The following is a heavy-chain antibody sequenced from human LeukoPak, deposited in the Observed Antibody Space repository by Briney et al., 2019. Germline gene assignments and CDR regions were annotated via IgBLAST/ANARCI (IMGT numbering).Heavy chain of an antibody. J-gene: IGHJ6*02. Sequence: SETLSLTCTVSGGSISSYYWSWIRQPAGKGLEWIGRIYTSGSTNYNPSLKSRVTMSVDTSKNQFSLKLSSVTAADTAVYYCARDGLGYCSGGSCYYYYGMDVWGQGTTVTVSS. CDR3: ARDGLGYCSGGSCYYYYGMDV. D-gene: IGHD2-15*01. V-gene: IGHV4-4*07. CDR2: IYTSGST. CDR1: GGSISSYY.